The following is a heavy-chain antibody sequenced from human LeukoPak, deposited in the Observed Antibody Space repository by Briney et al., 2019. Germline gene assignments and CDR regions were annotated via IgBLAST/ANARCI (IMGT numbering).Heavy chain of an antibody. CDR1: GYSISSGYY. V-gene: IGHV4-38-2*02. Sequence: PSETLSLTCTVSGYSISSGYYWGWIRQPPGKGLEWIGSIYHSGSTYYNPSLKSRVTISVDTSKNQFSLKLTSVTAADTAVYFCARGGWYSINWGQGTLVTVSS. CDR2: IYHSGST. CDR3: ARGGWYSIN. D-gene: IGHD6-19*01. J-gene: IGHJ4*02.